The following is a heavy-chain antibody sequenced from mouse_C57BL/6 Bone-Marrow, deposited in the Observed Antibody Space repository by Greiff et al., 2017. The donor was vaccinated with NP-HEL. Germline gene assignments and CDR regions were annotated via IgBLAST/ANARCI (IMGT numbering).Heavy chain of an antibody. J-gene: IGHJ2*01. D-gene: IGHD2-5*01. CDR3: AKAYYSNWGPYYFDY. CDR1: GYSFTGYF. V-gene: IGHV1-20*01. Sequence: EVKLVESGPELVKPGDSVKISCKASGYSFTGYFMNWVMQSHGKSLEWIGRINPYNGDTFYNQKFKGKATLTVDKSSSTAHMELRSLTSEDSAVYYCAKAYYSNWGPYYFDYWGQGTTLTVSS. CDR2: INPYNGDT.